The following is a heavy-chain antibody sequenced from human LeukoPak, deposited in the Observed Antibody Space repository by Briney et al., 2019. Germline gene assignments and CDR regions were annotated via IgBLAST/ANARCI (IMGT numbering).Heavy chain of an antibody. J-gene: IGHJ4*02. Sequence: GGSLRLSCAASGFTFSSYAMSWVRQAPGKGLEWVSAISGSGGSTYYADSVKGRFTVSRDNSKNTLYLQMNSLRAEDTAVYYCAKSVSGYDSSFDYWGQGTLVTVSS. D-gene: IGHD5-12*01. CDR1: GFTFSSYA. V-gene: IGHV3-23*01. CDR3: AKSVSGYDSSFDY. CDR2: ISGSGGST.